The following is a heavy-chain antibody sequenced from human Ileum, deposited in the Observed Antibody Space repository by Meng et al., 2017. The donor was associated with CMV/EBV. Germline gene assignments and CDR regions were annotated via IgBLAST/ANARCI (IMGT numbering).Heavy chain of an antibody. CDR3: ATEYSASPGWFDP. CDR2: IYYSGST. D-gene: IGHD5-12*01. J-gene: IGHJ5*02. Sequence: QGRLEQSGLVLVKPSQTLSLICTVSGDSISSGDFYWTWIRQSPGKGPEWIGYIYYSGSTYYNPSLKSRLTIALDTSKNQFSLRLTSVTDADTGVYYCATEYSASPGWFDPWGQGILVTVSS. V-gene: IGHV4-30-4*08. CDR1: GDSISSGDFY.